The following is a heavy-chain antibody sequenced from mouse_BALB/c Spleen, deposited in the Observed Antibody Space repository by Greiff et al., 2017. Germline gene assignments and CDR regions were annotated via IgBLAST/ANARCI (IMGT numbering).Heavy chain of an antibody. CDR1: GYTFTNYW. CDR3: ARRNYYRYGPFAY. V-gene: IGHV1-63*02. Sequence: VQLQQSGAELVRPGTSVKISCKASGYTFTNYWLGWVKQRPGHGLEWIGDIYPGGGYTNYNEKFKGKATLTADTSSSTAYMQLSSLTSEDSAVYFCARRNYYRYGPFAYWGQGTLVTVSA. CDR2: IYPGGGYT. J-gene: IGHJ3*01. D-gene: IGHD2-14*01.